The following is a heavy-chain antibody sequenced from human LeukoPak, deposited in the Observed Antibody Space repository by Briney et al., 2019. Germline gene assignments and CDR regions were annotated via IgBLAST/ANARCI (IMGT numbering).Heavy chain of an antibody. J-gene: IGHJ6*03. V-gene: IGHV3-21*01. Sequence: GGSLRLSCAASGFTFSSNSMNWVRQAPGKGLEWVSSISTSSSYIDYADSVKGRFTISRDNAKNSLYLQMNSLRADDTAVYYCARDNYSGYVNYHYYMDVWGKGTTVTVSS. CDR3: ARDNYSGYVNYHYYMDV. CDR2: ISTSSSYI. D-gene: IGHD5-12*01. CDR1: GFTFSSNS.